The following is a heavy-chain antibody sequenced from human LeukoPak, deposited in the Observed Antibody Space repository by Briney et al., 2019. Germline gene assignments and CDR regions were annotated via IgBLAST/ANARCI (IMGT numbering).Heavy chain of an antibody. V-gene: IGHV3-30*18. J-gene: IGHJ4*02. Sequence: GGSLRLSRVASGFTFSSYGMHCVRQAPGKGLEWVVLISYDGSNTYYADSVKGRFTISRDNSKNTLYLQMNSLRAEDTAVYYCAKDGESIAVAGEYYLDYWGQGTLVTVSS. CDR3: AKDGESIAVAGEYYLDY. D-gene: IGHD6-19*01. CDR1: GFTFSSYG. CDR2: ISYDGSNT.